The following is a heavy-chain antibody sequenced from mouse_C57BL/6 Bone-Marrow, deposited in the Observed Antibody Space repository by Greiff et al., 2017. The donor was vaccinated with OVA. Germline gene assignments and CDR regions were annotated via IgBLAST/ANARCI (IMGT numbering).Heavy chain of an antibody. J-gene: IGHJ3*01. CDR1: GFSLTSYA. V-gene: IGHV2-9-1*01. CDR2: IWTGGGT. CDR3: AMYYYGSSEFAY. Sequence: VKLMESGPGLVAPSQSLSITCTVSGFSLTSYAISWVRQPPGKGLEWLGVIWTGGGTNYNSALKSRLSISKDNSKSQVFLKMNSLQTDDTARYYCAMYYYGSSEFAYWGQGTLFTVSA. D-gene: IGHD1-1*01.